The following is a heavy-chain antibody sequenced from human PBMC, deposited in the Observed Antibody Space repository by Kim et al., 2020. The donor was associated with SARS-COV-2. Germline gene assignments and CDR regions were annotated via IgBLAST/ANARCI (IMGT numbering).Heavy chain of an antibody. Sequence: NPSHKSRVTISVDTSKNQFSLKLSSVTAADTAVYYCAREGDSTKGSGMDVWGQGTTVTVSS. CDR3: AREGDSTKGSGMDV. J-gene: IGHJ6*02. D-gene: IGHD3-16*01. V-gene: IGHV4-59*01.